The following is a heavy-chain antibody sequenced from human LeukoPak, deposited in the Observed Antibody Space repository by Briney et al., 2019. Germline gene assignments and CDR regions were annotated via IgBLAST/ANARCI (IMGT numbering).Heavy chain of an antibody. CDR2: IGKDGTDK. D-gene: IGHD2-15*01. CDR1: GFTFSSYA. CDR3: AKREYCSGGSCYHFDY. V-gene: IGHV3-30*02. J-gene: IGHJ4*02. Sequence: GGSLRVSCAASGFTFSSYAMHWVRQAPGKGLEWVAAIGKDGTDKYYADSVKGRFTISRDNSKNTLYLQMNSLRPEDTAVYYCAKREYCSGGSCYHFDYWGQGTRLTVSS.